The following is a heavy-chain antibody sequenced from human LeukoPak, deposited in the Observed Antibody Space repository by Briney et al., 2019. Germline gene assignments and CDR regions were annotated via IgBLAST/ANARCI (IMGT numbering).Heavy chain of an antibody. J-gene: IGHJ3*02. CDR3: TTNDAFDI. V-gene: IGHV3-15*01. CDR1: RFILSSFW. CDR2: IKTNTDVGTI. Sequence: GGSLRLSCTPSRFILSSFWMNWVRQAPGKGLGWVGRIKTNTDVGTIDYAAPVKGRFTISRDDSENTLYLQMNSLKTEDTALYYCTTNDAFDIWGQGTMVTVSS.